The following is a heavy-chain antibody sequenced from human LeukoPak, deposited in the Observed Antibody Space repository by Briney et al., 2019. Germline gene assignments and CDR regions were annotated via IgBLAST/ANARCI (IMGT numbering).Heavy chain of an antibody. D-gene: IGHD2-21*01. Sequence: AGGSLRLSCAAFGFTFSSYAMSWVRQAPGKGLEWVSAISGSGGSTYYADSVKGRFTISRDNSKNTLYLQMNSLRAEDTAVYYCATLRETYCGGDCYSFDYWGQGTLVTVSS. CDR3: ATLRETYCGGDCYSFDY. CDR2: ISGSGGST. V-gene: IGHV3-23*01. CDR1: GFTFSSYA. J-gene: IGHJ4*02.